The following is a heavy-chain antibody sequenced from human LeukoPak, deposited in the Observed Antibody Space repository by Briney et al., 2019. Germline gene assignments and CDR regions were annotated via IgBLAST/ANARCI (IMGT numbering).Heavy chain of an antibody. D-gene: IGHD6-19*01. Sequence: GGSLRLSCAASGFTFSSYSMNWDRQAPGKGLEWVSSISSSSSYIYYADSVKGRFTISRDNSKNTLYLQMNSLRAEDTAVYYCAKDIAVAGKGGFDYWGQGTLVTVSS. CDR2: ISSSSSYI. CDR1: GFTFSSYS. J-gene: IGHJ4*02. CDR3: AKDIAVAGKGGFDY. V-gene: IGHV3-21*01.